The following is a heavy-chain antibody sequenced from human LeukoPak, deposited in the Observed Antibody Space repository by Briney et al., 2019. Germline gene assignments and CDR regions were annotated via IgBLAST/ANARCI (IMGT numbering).Heavy chain of an antibody. J-gene: IGHJ3*02. Sequence: PSETLSLTCTVPGGSISSYYWSWIRQPPGKGLEWIGYIYYSGSTNYNPSLKSRVTISVDTSNNQFSLKLSSVTAADTAVYYCARALSRRGFSSSLGNGAFDIWGQGTMVTVSS. V-gene: IGHV4-59*01. CDR2: IYYSGST. CDR3: ARALSRRGFSSSLGNGAFDI. D-gene: IGHD5-18*01. CDR1: GGSISSYY.